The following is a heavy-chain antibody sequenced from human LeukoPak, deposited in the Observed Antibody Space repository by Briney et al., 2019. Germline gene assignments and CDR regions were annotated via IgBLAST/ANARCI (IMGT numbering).Heavy chain of an antibody. V-gene: IGHV3-30*03. J-gene: IGHJ1*01. CDR3: GTEGGARGVDTVRYEY. CDR2: ISSDGSNK. CDR1: GFTFSGFG. Sequence: PGGSLRLSCAAAGFTFSGFGMHWVRQAAGKGLRWVAVISSDGSNKFYADSVAGRFTIPRDNSKNTVFLQLSSLRPEHTAVYFCGTEGGARGVDTVRYEYWGQGTLVTVSS. D-gene: IGHD2-8*02.